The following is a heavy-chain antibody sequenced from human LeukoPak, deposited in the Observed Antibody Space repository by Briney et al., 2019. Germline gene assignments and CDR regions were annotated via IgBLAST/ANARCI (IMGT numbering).Heavy chain of an antibody. Sequence: ASVKVSCKASGYTFTGYYMHWVRQAPGQGLEWMGWINPNSGGTNYAQKFQGRVTMTRDTSISTAYMELSRLRSDDTAVYYCARAKYNWNDVGYFDYWGQGTLVTVPS. J-gene: IGHJ4*02. V-gene: IGHV1-2*02. CDR2: INPNSGGT. D-gene: IGHD1-20*01. CDR1: GYTFTGYY. CDR3: ARAKYNWNDVGYFDY.